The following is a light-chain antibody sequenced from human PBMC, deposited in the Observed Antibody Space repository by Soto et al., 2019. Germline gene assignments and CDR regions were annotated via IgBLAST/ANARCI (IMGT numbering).Light chain of an antibody. CDR1: SSDVGGYDY. V-gene: IGLV2-14*01. CDR2: DVI. CDR3: SSYAISRDVV. Sequence: QSALTQPASVSGSPGQSSTISCTGTSSDVGGYDYVSWYQQHPGKAPKLMIYDVINRPSGVSHRFSGSKSGNTASLTISGLQAEDEADYYCSSYAISRDVVFGGGTKVTVL. J-gene: IGLJ2*01.